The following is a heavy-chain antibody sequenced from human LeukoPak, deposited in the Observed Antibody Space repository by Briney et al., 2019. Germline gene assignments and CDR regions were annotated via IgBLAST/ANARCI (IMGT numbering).Heavy chain of an antibody. CDR2: IWYDGSNK. D-gene: IGHD3-3*01. CDR1: GFTFSSYG. Sequence: GGSLRLSCAASGFTFSSYGMHWVRQAPGKGLEWVAVIWYDGSNKYYADSVKGRFTISRDNSKNTLYLQMNSLRAGDTAVYYCAKESYDFWSGYSFDYWGQGTLVTVSS. V-gene: IGHV3-33*06. J-gene: IGHJ4*02. CDR3: AKESYDFWSGYSFDY.